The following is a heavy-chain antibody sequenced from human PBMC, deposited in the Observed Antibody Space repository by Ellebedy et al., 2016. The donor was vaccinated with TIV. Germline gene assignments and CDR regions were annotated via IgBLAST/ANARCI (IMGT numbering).Heavy chain of an antibody. CDR2: MNPNSGNT. V-gene: IGHV1-8*01. J-gene: IGHJ4*02. CDR3: ARRRDGGDRSWGY. Sequence: AASVKVSCKASGYSFTSYDINWVRQATGQGLEWMGWMNPNSGNTGYAQRFQGRVTMTRNTSISTAYMELSSLRSEDTAMYYCARRRDGGDRSWGYWGQGTVVIVSS. D-gene: IGHD2-21*02. CDR1: GYSFTSYD.